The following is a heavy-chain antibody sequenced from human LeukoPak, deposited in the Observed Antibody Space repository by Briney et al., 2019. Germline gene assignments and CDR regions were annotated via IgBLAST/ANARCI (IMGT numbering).Heavy chain of an antibody. J-gene: IGHJ6*03. CDR3: AKDRCSNGIGCYYYYMDV. V-gene: IGHV3-23*01. CDR1: GFTFSSYG. CDR2: ISGSGGST. Sequence: PGGSLRLSCAASGFTFSSYGMSWVRQAPGKGLEWVSAISGSGGSTYYADSVKGRFRISRDSSKNILYLQMNHLRAEDTAVYYCAKDRCSNGIGCYYYYMDVWGKGTTVTISS. D-gene: IGHD2-8*01.